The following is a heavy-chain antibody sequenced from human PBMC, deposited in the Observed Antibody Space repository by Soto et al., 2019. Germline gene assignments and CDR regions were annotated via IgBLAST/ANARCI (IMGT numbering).Heavy chain of an antibody. V-gene: IGHV3-23*01. CDR2: ITSDGFNT. D-gene: IGHD3-10*01. Sequence: GRSLRLSCAASRFTFSSYAMTWVRQAPGKGLEWVSSITSDGFNTYYADSVKGRFTISRDNSKNTVYLQINSLRAEGTAVYYCSKSGDGYWGQGTLVTVSS. CDR1: RFTFSSYA. CDR3: SKSGDGY. J-gene: IGHJ4*02.